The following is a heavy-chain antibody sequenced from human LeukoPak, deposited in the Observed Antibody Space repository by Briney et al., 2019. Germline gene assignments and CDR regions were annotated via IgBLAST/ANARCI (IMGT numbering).Heavy chain of an antibody. Sequence: PSETLSLTCTVSGGSISSYYWSWIRQPPEKGLEWIGYVSHGGDTNYNPSLKSRVTISVDTSKNKFSLKVTSVTAADTAVYYCARARGFYYDFDYWGQGALVTVSS. J-gene: IGHJ4*02. CDR2: VSHGGDT. CDR3: ARARGFYYDFDY. V-gene: IGHV4-59*01. CDR1: GGSISSYY. D-gene: IGHD3-22*01.